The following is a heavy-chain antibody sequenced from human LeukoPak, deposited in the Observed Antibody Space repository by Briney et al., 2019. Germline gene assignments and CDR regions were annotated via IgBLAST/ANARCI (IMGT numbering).Heavy chain of an antibody. CDR1: GYTFTGYY. V-gene: IGHV1-2*02. Sequence: ASVKVSCKASGYTFTGYYLHWVRQAPGQGLEWMGWISPNSDDTNYAQKFRGRVNMTRDTSISTAYMELSRLRSDDTAIYYCARGGFDYWGQGTLITVSS. CDR3: ARGGFDY. J-gene: IGHJ4*02. CDR2: ISPNSDDT.